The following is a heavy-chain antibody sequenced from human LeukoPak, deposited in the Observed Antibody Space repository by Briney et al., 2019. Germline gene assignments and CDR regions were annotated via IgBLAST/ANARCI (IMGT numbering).Heavy chain of an antibody. Sequence: GASVKVSCKASGYTLTGYYMHWVRQAPGQGLEWMGWFNPNSGGTNHAQKFQGRVTMTKDTSISTAYMELSRLRSDDTAVYYCARDGLLWFGELLYLDYWGQGTLVTVSS. V-gene: IGHV1-2*02. J-gene: IGHJ4*02. CDR3: ARDGLLWFGELLYLDY. D-gene: IGHD3-10*01. CDR2: FNPNSGGT. CDR1: GYTLTGYY.